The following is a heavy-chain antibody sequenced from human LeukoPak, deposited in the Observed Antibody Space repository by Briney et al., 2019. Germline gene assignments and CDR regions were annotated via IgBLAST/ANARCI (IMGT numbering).Heavy chain of an antibody. CDR2: IIPIFGTA. V-gene: IGHV1-69*01. Sequence: SVKVSCTASGGTFSSYAISWVRQAPGQGLEWTGGIIPIFGTANYAQKFQGRVTITADESTSTAYMELSSLRSEDTAVYYCARRSYAPQYYYYGMDVWGQGTTVTVSS. CDR1: GGTFSSYA. CDR3: ARRSYAPQYYYYGMDV. J-gene: IGHJ6*02. D-gene: IGHD2-2*01.